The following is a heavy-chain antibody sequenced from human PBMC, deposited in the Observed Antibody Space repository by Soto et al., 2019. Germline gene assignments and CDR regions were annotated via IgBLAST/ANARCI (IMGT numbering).Heavy chain of an antibody. J-gene: IGHJ4*02. Sequence: LSLPCVVSDGSLRTYDWWTWVRQPPGKGLEWIVKMFHSGGADYSPSLKSRVTISADSSKNHFSLRLAAVTAADTAVYYCATGNVDSMLEYWGQGTQVTVSS. D-gene: IGHD3-3*01. CDR1: DGSLRTYDW. V-gene: IGHV4-4*02. CDR2: MFHSGGA. CDR3: ATGNVDSMLEY.